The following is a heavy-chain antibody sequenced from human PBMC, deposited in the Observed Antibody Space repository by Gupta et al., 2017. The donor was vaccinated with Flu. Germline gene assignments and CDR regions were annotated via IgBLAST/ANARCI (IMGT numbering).Heavy chain of an antibody. CDR3: ARSLAGAADY. Sequence: EVQLVESGGGLVLPGGSLRLSCAAFGLSFSSYGMHWVRQAPGKGLEVVSSISDDGGSTSYVDSVKGRFTISRDNSRNTLYLQMGSLRPEDMAVYYCARSLAGAADYWGQGTLVTVSS. D-gene: IGHD1-26*01. CDR1: GLSFSSYG. CDR2: ISDDGGST. V-gene: IGHV3-64*07. J-gene: IGHJ4*02.